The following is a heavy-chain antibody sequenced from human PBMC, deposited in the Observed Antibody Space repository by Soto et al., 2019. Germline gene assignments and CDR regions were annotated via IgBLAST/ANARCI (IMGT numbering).Heavy chain of an antibody. V-gene: IGHV3-53*02. D-gene: IGHD5-12*01. CDR2: IYSGGGT. J-gene: IGHJ4*02. CDR3: ARGRGMATIGY. CDR1: GFTVSSNY. Sequence: EVQLVETGGGLIQPGGSLTLSCAASGFTVSSNYMSWVRQAPGKGLEWVSVIYSGGGTDYADSVKGRFTISRDNSKNTLYLQMNSLRAEDTAVYYCARGRGMATIGYWGQGTRVTVSS.